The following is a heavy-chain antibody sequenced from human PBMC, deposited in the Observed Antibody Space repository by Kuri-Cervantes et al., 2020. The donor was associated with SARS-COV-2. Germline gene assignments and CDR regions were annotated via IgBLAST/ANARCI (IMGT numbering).Heavy chain of an antibody. Sequence: SETLSLTCSVSGGSISSGDYYWSWIRQPPGKGLEWIGYISFSGDTYSSPSLKSRLTISVDTSKNQFSLKLSSVTAADTAVYSCVASLAWGRIDYWGQGTLVPVSS. CDR1: GGSISSGDYY. CDR3: VASLAWGRIDY. J-gene: IGHJ4*02. CDR2: ISFSGDT. D-gene: IGHD7-27*01. V-gene: IGHV4-30-4*01.